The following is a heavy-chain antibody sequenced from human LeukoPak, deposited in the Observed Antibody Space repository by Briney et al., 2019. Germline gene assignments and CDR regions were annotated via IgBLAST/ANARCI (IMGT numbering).Heavy chain of an antibody. J-gene: IGHJ4*02. Sequence: GGSLRLSCAASGFTFSDYYMTWVRQAPGKGLEWLSYITNRGDTVFYADSVKGRFTVSRDNAKRSLYLQIESLRAEDTAVYYCAKDVGHNWGQGALVTVSS. CDR1: GFTFSDYY. CDR2: ITNRGDTV. CDR3: AKDVGHN. V-gene: IGHV3-11*04.